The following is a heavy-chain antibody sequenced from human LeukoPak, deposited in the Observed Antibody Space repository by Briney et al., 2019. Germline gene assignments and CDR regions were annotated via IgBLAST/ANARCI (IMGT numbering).Heavy chain of an antibody. V-gene: IGHV4-30-4*08. CDR3: AQETRGYDHNSPI. D-gene: IGHD3-3*01. CDR2: FYYSGGT. CDR1: GGSISTTDHY. Sequence: PSETLSLTCTVSGGSISTTDHYWSWIRQPPGKGLQWIGYFYYSGGTYYNPSLKSRVTISVDMSKNQFSLKLTSVTAADTAVYLFAQETRGYDHNSPIWGQGTMVTVSS. J-gene: IGHJ3*02.